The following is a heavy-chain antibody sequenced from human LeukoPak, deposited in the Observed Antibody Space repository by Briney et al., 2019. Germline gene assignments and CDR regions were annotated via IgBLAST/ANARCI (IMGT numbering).Heavy chain of an antibody. CDR3: ARGLQTWSRDPFDY. J-gene: IGHJ4*02. D-gene: IGHD2-8*01. Sequence: GSLRLSCAASGFSFSTYSVNWVRQAPGKGLEWLSYISSSSSTIYYADSVKGRFTISRDNAKSSLYLQMDGLRVEDTAVYYCARGLQTWSRDPFDYWGQGTLVTVSS. V-gene: IGHV3-48*04. CDR2: ISSSSSTI. CDR1: GFSFSTYS.